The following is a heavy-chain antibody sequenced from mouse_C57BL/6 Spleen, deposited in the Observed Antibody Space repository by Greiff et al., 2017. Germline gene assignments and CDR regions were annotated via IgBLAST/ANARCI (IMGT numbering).Heavy chain of an antibody. D-gene: IGHD2-4*01. J-gene: IGHJ4*01. CDR2: IWSGGST. CDR3: ARSLYDYDGYYYAMDY. Sequence: QVQLQQSGPGLVQPSQSLSITCPVSGFSLTSYGVHWVRQSPGKGLEWLGVIWSGGSTDYNAAFISRLSISKDNSKSQVFFKMNSLQADDTAIYYCARSLYDYDGYYYAMDYWGQGTSVTVSS. V-gene: IGHV2-2*01. CDR1: GFSLTSYG.